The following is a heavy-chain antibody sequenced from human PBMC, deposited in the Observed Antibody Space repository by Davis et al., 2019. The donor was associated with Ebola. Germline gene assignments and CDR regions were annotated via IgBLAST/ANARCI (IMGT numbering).Heavy chain of an antibody. D-gene: IGHD5-18*01. J-gene: IGHJ4*02. Sequence: SETLSLTCTVSGGSISSYYWSWIRQPPGKGLEWIGYIYYSGSTYYNPSLKSRVTISVDTSKNQFSLKLSSVTAADTAVYYCARRSKRGYSYDYWGQGTLVTVSS. V-gene: IGHV4-59*04. CDR1: GGSISSYY. CDR3: ARRSKRGYSYDY. CDR2: IYYSGST.